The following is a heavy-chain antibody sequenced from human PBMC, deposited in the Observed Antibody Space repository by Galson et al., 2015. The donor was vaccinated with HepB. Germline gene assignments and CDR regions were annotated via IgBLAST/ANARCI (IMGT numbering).Heavy chain of an antibody. CDR2: FYYTGNT. Sequence: ETLSLTCTVSGGSISSSSYYWGWLRQPPGKGLEWIGSFYYTGNTHYNPSLKSRVTISGDTSKNQFSLKLNSVTAADTAVYYCARHESESKTYAADNWGQGTLVTVSS. J-gene: IGHJ4*02. CDR1: GGSISSSSYY. D-gene: IGHD2-2*01. CDR3: ARHESESKTYAADN. V-gene: IGHV4-39*01.